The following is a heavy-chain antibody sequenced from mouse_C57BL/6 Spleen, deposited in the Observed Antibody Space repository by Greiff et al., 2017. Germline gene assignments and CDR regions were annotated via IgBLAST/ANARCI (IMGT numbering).Heavy chain of an antibody. Sequence: EVHLVESGGGLVKPGGSLKLSCAASGFTFSDYGMHWVRQAPEKGLEWVAYISSGSSTIYYADTVKGRFTISRDNAKNTLFLQMTSLRSEDTAMYYCAKTYYSNYATFDYWGQGTTLTVSS. J-gene: IGHJ2*01. CDR1: GFTFSDYG. CDR2: ISSGSSTI. V-gene: IGHV5-17*01. D-gene: IGHD2-5*01. CDR3: AKTYYSNYATFDY.